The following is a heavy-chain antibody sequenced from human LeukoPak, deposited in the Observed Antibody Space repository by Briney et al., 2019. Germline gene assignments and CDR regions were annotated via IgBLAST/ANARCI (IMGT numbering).Heavy chain of an antibody. V-gene: IGHV4-39*07. J-gene: IGHJ6*03. CDR3: ARGPAAATYYARYYYYYYMDV. Sequence: SETLSLTCTVSGGSISSSSYYWGWIRQPPGKGLEWIGSIYYSGSTYYNPSLKSRVTISVDTSKNQFSLKLSSVTAADTAVYYCARGPAAATYYARYYYYYYMDVWGKGTTVTVSS. D-gene: IGHD2-2*01. CDR1: GGSISSSSYY. CDR2: IYYSGST.